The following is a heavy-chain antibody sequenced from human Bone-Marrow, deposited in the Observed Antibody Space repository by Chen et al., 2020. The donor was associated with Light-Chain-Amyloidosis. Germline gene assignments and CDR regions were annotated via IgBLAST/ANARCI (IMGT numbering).Heavy chain of an antibody. CDR2: ITTSANTI. J-gene: IGHJ4*02. V-gene: IGHV3-48*02. D-gene: IGHD3-16*01. CDR3: ARRGGGQLLRQYFDS. CDR1: GFTFSTST. Sequence: EVQLVQSGGGLVQPGGSLRLSCAGSGFTFSTSTMNWVRQAPGKGLEWIAVITTSANTIYYADSVTGRFTISRDSARNSLYLEMTSLRDEDTAIYYCARRGGGQLLRQYFDSWGQGTLVTVSS.